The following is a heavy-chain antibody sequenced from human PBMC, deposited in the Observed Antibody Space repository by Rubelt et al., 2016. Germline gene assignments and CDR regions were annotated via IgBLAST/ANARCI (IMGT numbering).Heavy chain of an antibody. Sequence: QVQLLQSGPEVQKPGASVKVSCKASGYTFTNNYMHWVRQAPGHGLEWMGMINPSGGSTTYAQKFQGRVTMTRDTSTTTADMELSRLGSEDTAVYYCARGLNYGDYSDFWGQGTPVTVSS. J-gene: IGHJ4*02. D-gene: IGHD4-17*01. CDR1: GYTFTNNY. CDR2: INPSGGST. V-gene: IGHV1-46*01. CDR3: ARGLNYGDYSDF.